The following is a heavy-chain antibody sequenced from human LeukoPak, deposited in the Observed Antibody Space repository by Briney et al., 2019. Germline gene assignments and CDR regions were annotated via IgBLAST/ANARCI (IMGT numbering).Heavy chain of an antibody. J-gene: IGHJ4*02. D-gene: IGHD4-17*01. CDR3: AKGISTVTKGSLDY. Sequence: TGGSLRLSCAASGFTFSSYGMHWVRQAPGKGLEWVAVIWYDGSNKYYADSVKGRFTISRDTSNNTLYLQISLRAEDTAVYYCAKGISTVTKGSLDYWGQGTLVTVSS. CDR2: IWYDGSNK. CDR1: GFTFSSYG. V-gene: IGHV3-33*06.